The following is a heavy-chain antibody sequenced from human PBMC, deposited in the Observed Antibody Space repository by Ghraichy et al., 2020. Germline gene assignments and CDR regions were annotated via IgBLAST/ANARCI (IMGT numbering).Heavy chain of an antibody. CDR2: IIPIFGTA. Sequence: SVKVSCKASGGTFSSYAISWVRQAPGQGLEWMGGIIPIFGTANYAQKFQGRVTITADESTSTAYMELSSLRSEDTAVYYCARDRVRIAVAGTSYFQHWGQGTLVTVSS. D-gene: IGHD6-19*01. J-gene: IGHJ1*01. CDR3: ARDRVRIAVAGTSYFQH. CDR1: GGTFSSYA. V-gene: IGHV1-69*13.